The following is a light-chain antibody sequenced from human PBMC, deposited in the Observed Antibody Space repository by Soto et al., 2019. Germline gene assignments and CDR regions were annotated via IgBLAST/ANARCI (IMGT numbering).Light chain of an antibody. CDR2: EVR. CDR3: CSYTRTSNHDF. V-gene: IGLV2-14*01. CDR1: SSDIGGYDY. J-gene: IGLJ1*01. Sequence: QSALTQPASVSGSPGQSITIYCTGTSSDIGGYDYVSWYQQRPGKAPKLMIYEVRYRPSGVSNRFSGSKSGNTASLTISGLQAEDKAVYYCCSYTRTSNHDFFGRGPKVTVL.